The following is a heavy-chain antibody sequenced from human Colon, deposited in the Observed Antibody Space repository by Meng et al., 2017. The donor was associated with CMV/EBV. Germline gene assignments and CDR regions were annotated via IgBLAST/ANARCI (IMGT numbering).Heavy chain of an antibody. V-gene: IGHV3-48*03. CDR3: ARDVGYPVGDADGFDL. Sequence: GEALKISCASSGCKFNDFEFNWVRQTPGKGLEWISHVSSSGTLTKYADSVRGRFTISRDNDRNSLSLQMDGLRVEDTAVYYCARDVGYPVGDADGFDLWGQGTMVTVSS. J-gene: IGHJ3*01. D-gene: IGHD1-26*01. CDR2: VSSSGTLT. CDR1: GCKFNDFE.